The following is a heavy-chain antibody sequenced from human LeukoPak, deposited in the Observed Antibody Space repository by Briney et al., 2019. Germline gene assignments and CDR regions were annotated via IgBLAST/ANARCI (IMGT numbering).Heavy chain of an antibody. CDR3: ASLSYSSSPTLKGFDI. CDR2: ISGSGDST. J-gene: IGHJ3*02. D-gene: IGHD6-13*01. Sequence: GGSLRLSCAASGFTFSSYAMSWVRQAPGRGLEWVSAISGSGDSTYHADSVKGRFTISRDNSKNTLYLQMNSLRAEDTAVYYCASLSYSSSPTLKGFDIWGQGTMVTVSS. V-gene: IGHV3-23*01. CDR1: GFTFSSYA.